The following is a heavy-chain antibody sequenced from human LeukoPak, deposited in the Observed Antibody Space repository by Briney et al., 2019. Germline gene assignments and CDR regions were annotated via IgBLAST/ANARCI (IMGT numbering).Heavy chain of an antibody. CDR3: ARDDYYDSSGSQSNWYFDL. J-gene: IGHJ2*01. CDR1: GGSISSGDYY. CDR2: IYYSGST. V-gene: IGHV4-30-4*01. Sequence: PSQTLSLTCTVSGGSISSGDYYCSWIRQPPGKGLEWIGYIYYSGSTYYNPSLKSRVTISVDTSKNQFSLKLSSVTAADTAVYYCARDDYYDSSGSQSNWYFDLWGRGTLVTVSS. D-gene: IGHD3-22*01.